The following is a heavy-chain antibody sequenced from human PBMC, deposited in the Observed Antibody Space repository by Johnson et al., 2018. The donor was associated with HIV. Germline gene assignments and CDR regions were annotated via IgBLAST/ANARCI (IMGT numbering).Heavy chain of an antibody. CDR1: GFTFSSYA. V-gene: IGHV3-23*04. D-gene: IGHD3-22*01. J-gene: IGHJ3*02. CDR2: ISGSGGST. Sequence: MLLVESGGGLVQPGGSLRLSCAASGFTFSSYAMSWVRQAPGKGLEWVSAISGSGGSTYYADSVKGQFTISRDNSKNTLYLQMNSLRAEDTAVYYCAKDNYYDSSGSGAGGPYYAFDIWGQVTMVTVSS. CDR3: AKDNYYDSSGSGAGGPYYAFDI.